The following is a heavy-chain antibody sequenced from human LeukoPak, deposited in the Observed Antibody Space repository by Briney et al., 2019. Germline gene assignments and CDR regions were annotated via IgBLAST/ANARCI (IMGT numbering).Heavy chain of an antibody. Sequence: GGSLRLSCAASGFTFSSYAMHWVRQAPGKGLEWVAVISYDGSNKYYADSVKGRFTISRDNSKNTLYLQMNSLRAEDTAVYYCAKDRFFPVGNVYFDYWGQGTLVTYSS. J-gene: IGHJ4*02. V-gene: IGHV3-30-3*01. CDR2: ISYDGSNK. CDR1: GFTFSSYA. D-gene: IGHD3-16*01. CDR3: AKDRFFPVGNVYFDY.